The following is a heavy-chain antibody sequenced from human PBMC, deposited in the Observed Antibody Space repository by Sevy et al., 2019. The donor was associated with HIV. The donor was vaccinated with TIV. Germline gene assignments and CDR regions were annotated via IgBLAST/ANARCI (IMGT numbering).Heavy chain of an antibody. CDR2: ISSSGNTR. D-gene: IGHD5-12*01. V-gene: IGHV3-11*01. CDR1: GFTFSDYY. J-gene: IGHJ4*02. CDR3: ARDRGGDDGNSWDFDY. Sequence: GGSLRLSCAASGFTFSDYYMSWIRQAPGKGLEWVSFISSSGNTRYYADSVEGRFTISRDNAKNSLFLQMNSLRAEDTAVYYCARDRGGDDGNSWDFDYWGQGTLVTVSS.